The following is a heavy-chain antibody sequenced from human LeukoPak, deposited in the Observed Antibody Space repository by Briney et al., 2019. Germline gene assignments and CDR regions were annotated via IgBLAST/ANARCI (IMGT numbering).Heavy chain of an antibody. Sequence: GGSLRLSCAASGFTFSSYWMSWVRQAPGKGLEWVANIRQDGSEKYYVDSVKGRFTISRDNAKNSLYLQMNSLRAEDTAVYYCARDVFVVVPAAKWFDPWGQGTLVTVSS. D-gene: IGHD2-2*01. CDR2: IRQDGSEK. CDR1: GFTFSSYW. V-gene: IGHV3-7*03. CDR3: ARDVFVVVPAAKWFDP. J-gene: IGHJ5*02.